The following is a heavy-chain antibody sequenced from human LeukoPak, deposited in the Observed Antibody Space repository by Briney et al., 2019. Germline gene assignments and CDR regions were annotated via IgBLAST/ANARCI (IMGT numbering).Heavy chain of an antibody. D-gene: IGHD6-13*01. CDR2: IKQDGSEK. CDR1: GFTFSSSW. V-gene: IGHV3-7*03. CDR3: AKDRPSSSWYLNWFDP. Sequence: PGGSLRLSCAASGFTFSSSWMNWVRQAPGKGLEWVANIKQDGSEKYYVDSVKGRFTISRDNAKNSLYLQMNSLRAEDTAVYYCAKDRPSSSWYLNWFDPWGQGTLVTVSS. J-gene: IGHJ5*02.